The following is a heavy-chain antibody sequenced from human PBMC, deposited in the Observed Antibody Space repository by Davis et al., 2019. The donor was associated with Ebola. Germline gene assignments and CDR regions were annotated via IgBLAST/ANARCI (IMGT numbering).Heavy chain of an antibody. CDR2: IIPIFGTA. J-gene: IGHJ6*02. CDR1: GGTFSSYA. V-gene: IGHV1-69*13. CDR3: ARGGDFWSDPYYGMDV. D-gene: IGHD3-3*01. Sequence: SVKVSCKASGGTFSSYAISWVRQAPGQGLEWMGGIIPIFGTANYAQKFQGRVTITADESTSTAYMELSSLRSEDTAVYYCARGGDFWSDPYYGMDVWGQGTTVTVSS.